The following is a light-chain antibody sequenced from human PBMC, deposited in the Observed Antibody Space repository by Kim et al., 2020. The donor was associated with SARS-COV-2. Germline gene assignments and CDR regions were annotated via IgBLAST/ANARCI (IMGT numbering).Light chain of an antibody. V-gene: IGKV1-5*01. Sequence: SASVGDRVTMTCRARQSITRWLAWYQQKPGKAPKLLIYGASSLKRGVPSRFSGSGSGTEFTLTISSLQPDDFATYYCHQYNSYSHTFGQGTKLEI. CDR1: QSITRW. CDR3: HQYNSYSHT. CDR2: GAS. J-gene: IGKJ2*01.